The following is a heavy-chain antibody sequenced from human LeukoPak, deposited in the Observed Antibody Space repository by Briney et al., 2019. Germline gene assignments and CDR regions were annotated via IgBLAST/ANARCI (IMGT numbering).Heavy chain of an antibody. CDR2: IYYSGST. V-gene: IGHV4-59*01. CDR3: ARWIQNDAFDI. Sequence: SETLSLTCTVSGGSISSYYWSWIRQPPGKGLEWIGCIYYSGSTNYNPSLKSRVTISVDTSKNQFSLKLSSVTAADTAVYYCARWIQNDAFDIWGQGTMVTVSS. D-gene: IGHD5-18*01. J-gene: IGHJ3*02. CDR1: GGSISSYY.